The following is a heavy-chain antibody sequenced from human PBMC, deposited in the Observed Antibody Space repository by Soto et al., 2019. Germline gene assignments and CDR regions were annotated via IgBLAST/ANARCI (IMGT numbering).Heavy chain of an antibody. J-gene: IGHJ3*02. CDR2: ISDSGSVT. V-gene: IGHV3-11*01. D-gene: IGHD2-15*01. CDR1: GFTFSNYY. CDR3: SRGLLGVGDHFDI. Sequence: QVQLVDSGGGLVKPGGSLRLSCAASGFTFSNYYMTWIRQAPGKGLEWISYISDSGSVTYYADSVQGRFSISRDNAKNSLFLEMNDLRVDDTAVYYCSRGLLGVGDHFDIWGQGTMVTVSS.